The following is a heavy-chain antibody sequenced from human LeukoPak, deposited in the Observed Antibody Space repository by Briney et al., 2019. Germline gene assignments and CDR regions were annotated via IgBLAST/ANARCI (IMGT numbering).Heavy chain of an antibody. D-gene: IGHD3-22*01. Sequence: SETLSLTCAVYGGSFSGYYWSWIRQPPGKGLEWIGEINHSGSTNYNPSLKSRVTISVDTSKNQFSLKLSSVTAADTAVYYCARLNYYDSSGYYSLFDYWGQGTLVTVSS. J-gene: IGHJ4*02. CDR2: INHSGST. CDR1: GGSFSGYY. V-gene: IGHV4-34*01. CDR3: ARLNYYDSSGYYSLFDY.